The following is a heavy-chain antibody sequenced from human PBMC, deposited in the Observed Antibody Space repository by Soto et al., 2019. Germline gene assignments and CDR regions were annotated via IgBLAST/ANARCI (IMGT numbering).Heavy chain of an antibody. J-gene: IGHJ3*01. CDR3: ARAVPLWLISVSAFDF. D-gene: IGHD2-21*01. CDR2: ISAYNDNT. Sequence: ASVKVSCKASGYTFTSYGFSWVRQAPGQGLEWMGWISAYNDNTNYAQKLQGRVTMTTDTSTSTAYMELRSLRSDDTAVYYCARAVPLWLISVSAFDFWGQGTMVTVSS. V-gene: IGHV1-18*01. CDR1: GYTFTSYG.